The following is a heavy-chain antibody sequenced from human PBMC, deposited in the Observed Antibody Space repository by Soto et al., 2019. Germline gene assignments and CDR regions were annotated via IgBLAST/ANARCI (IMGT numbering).Heavy chain of an antibody. J-gene: IGHJ4*02. CDR3: ARDWGDILTGYWSQVHSAFDY. CDR1: GFTFSSYA. Sequence: QVQLVESGGGVVQPGRSLRLSCAASGFTFSSYAMHWVRQAPGKGLEWVAVISYDGSNKYYADSVKGRFTISRDNSKNTLYLQMNSLRAEDTAVYYCARDWGDILTGYWSQVHSAFDYWGQGTLVTVSS. D-gene: IGHD3-9*01. CDR2: ISYDGSNK. V-gene: IGHV3-30-3*01.